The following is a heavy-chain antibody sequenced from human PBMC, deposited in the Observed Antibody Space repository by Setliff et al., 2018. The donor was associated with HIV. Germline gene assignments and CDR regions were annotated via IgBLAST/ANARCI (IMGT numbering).Heavy chain of an antibody. V-gene: IGHV4-59*08. D-gene: IGHD2-15*01. Sequence: SETLSLTCAVYGGSFSGYYWSWIRQPPGKGLECIGYIYSSGSTNYNPSLKSRVTISVDTSKNQLSLKLRSVTAADTAVYYCARHLRPRGVAVSGAFDIWGQGTMVTVSS. CDR1: GGSFSGYY. J-gene: IGHJ3*02. CDR3: ARHLRPRGVAVSGAFDI. CDR2: IYSSGST.